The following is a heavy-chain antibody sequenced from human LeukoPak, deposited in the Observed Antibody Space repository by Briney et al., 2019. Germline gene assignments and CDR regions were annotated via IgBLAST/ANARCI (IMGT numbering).Heavy chain of an antibody. CDR3: EKTSSYRSGSYKNGYYIDY. V-gene: IGHV3-23*01. CDR2: ISGSGGST. J-gene: IGHJ4*01. Sequence: PGGSLRLFCAASGFTFSCYAMLCLGQGPGKGLEYVSAISGSGGSTYYADSVKGLFTRSRENANTSLYLQMHRLRAVDTAEYYGEKTSSYRSGSYKNGYYIDYWGQGTMVTVSS. D-gene: IGHD3-10*01. CDR1: GFTFSCYA.